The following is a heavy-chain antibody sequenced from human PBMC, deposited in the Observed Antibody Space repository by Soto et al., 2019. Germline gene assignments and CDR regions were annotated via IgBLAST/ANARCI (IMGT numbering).Heavy chain of an antibody. V-gene: IGHV1-69*13. J-gene: IGHJ6*02. CDR2: IIPIFGTA. CDR3: ARFYSNYGNYYYGMDV. CDR1: GGTFSSYA. D-gene: IGHD4-4*01. Sequence: RASVKVSCKASGGTFSSYAISWVRQAPGQGLEWMGGIIPIFGTANYAQKFQGRVTITADESTSTAYMELSSLRSEDTAVYYCARFYSNYGNYYYGMDVWGQGTTVTVSS.